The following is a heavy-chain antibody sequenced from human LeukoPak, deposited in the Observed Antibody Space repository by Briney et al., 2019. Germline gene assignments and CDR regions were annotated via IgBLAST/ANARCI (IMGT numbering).Heavy chain of an antibody. CDR2: IHYSGRT. CDR1: GGSINYFY. D-gene: IGHD4-17*01. CDR3: ARHSRDYPYRYFVK. V-gene: IGHV4-59*08. Sequence: PSETVPLTCTVSGGSINYFYWSWIRQPPGKGLEWIGYIHYSGRTFYKSSLQSRVTISVDSSKNQFSLNLNSVTAADTAVYYCARHSRDYPYRYFVKWGERSIVSVSS. J-gene: IGHJ4*02.